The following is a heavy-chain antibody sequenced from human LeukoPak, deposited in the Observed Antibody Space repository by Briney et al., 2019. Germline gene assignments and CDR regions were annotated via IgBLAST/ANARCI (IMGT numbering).Heavy chain of an antibody. J-gene: IGHJ4*02. CDR3: ARDILTGYYGSTPEN. D-gene: IGHD3-9*01. CDR2: IYSGGST. V-gene: IGHV3-66*01. CDR1: GFTVSSNY. Sequence: GGSLRLSCAASGFTVSSNYMSWVRQAPGKGLELVSVIYSGGSTYYADSVEGRFTISRDNSKNTLYLQMNSLRAEDTAVYYCARDILTGYYGSTPENWGQGTLVTVSS.